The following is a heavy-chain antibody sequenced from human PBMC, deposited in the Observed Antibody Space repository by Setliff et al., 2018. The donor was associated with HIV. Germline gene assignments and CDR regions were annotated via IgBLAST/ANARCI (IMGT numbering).Heavy chain of an antibody. CDR3: ARGDTYYHDRSGYVKSALDAFDI. D-gene: IGHD3-22*01. V-gene: IGHV4-59*08. Sequence: PSETLSLTCTVSDASISNYHWSWIRQPPGKGLEWIGYIYYSGSTNYNPSLKSRVTISIDTSTNQFSLKLSSVTAADTAVYHCARGDTYYHDRSGYVKSALDAFDIWGRGTLVTVS. CDR1: DASISNYH. CDR2: IYYSGST. J-gene: IGHJ3*02.